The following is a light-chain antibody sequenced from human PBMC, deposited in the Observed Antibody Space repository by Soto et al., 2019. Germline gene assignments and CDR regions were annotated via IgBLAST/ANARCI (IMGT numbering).Light chain of an antibody. CDR2: KAS. J-gene: IGKJ1*01. Sequence: DIQMTQSPSTLSASVGDRVTLTCRASQTISGWLAWYQQKPGKAPKLLIYKASTLHSGVPSRFSGSGCGTAVTLTISSRQPDDFATFYCQHYNSYSDAFGQGTKVELK. CDR3: QHYNSYSDA. V-gene: IGKV1-5*03. CDR1: QTISGW.